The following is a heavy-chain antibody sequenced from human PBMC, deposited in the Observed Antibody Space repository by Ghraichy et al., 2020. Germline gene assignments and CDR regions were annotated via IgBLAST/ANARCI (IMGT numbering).Heavy chain of an antibody. CDR3: ARATGGAVAVAGPDY. CDR1: GFTFSSYE. V-gene: IGHV3-48*03. D-gene: IGHD6-19*01. Sequence: GGSLRLSCAASGFTFSSYEMNWVRQAPGKGLEWVSYISSSGSTIYYADSVKGRFTISRDNAKNSLYLQMNSLRAEDTAVYYCARATGGAVAVAGPDYWGQGTLVTVSS. CDR2: ISSSGSTI. J-gene: IGHJ4*02.